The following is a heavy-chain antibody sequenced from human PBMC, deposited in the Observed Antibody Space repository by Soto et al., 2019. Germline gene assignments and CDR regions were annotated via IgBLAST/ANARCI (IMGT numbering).Heavy chain of an antibody. Sequence: GGSLRLSCAVSGFPFSFYSMNWVRQAPEKRLEWISYITSTSSAINYADSVRGRFTISRDNAMRSLFLHMNSLRDEDTAVYYCARDGKGAAYTHGPYYFDYWGQGALVTVSS. J-gene: IGHJ4*02. D-gene: IGHD1-1*01. CDR1: GFPFSFYS. CDR3: ARDGKGAAYTHGPYYFDY. V-gene: IGHV3-48*02. CDR2: ITSTSSAI.